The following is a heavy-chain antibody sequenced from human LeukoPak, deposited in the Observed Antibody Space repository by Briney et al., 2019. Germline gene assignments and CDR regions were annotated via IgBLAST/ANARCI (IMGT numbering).Heavy chain of an antibody. J-gene: IGHJ6*02. CDR2: NSAYNGNT. CDR1: GYTFTSYG. D-gene: IGHD3-10*01. V-gene: IGHV1-18*01. CDR3: ARAWFGELSRYYYYYGMDV. Sequence: ASVTVSCKASGYTFTSYGISWVRQAPGQGLEWMGWNSAYNGNTNYAQKLQGRVTMTTDTSTSTAYMELRSLRSDDTAVYYCARAWFGELSRYYYYYGMDVWGQGTTVTVSS.